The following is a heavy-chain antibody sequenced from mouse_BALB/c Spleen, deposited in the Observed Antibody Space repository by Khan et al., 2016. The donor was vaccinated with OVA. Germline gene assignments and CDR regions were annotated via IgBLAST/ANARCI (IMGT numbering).Heavy chain of an antibody. Sequence: EVELVESGGGLVQPGGSLKLSCAASGFTFSSYTMSWVRQTPEKRLEWVAYISNGGGNTYYPDTIQGRFTISRDNAKNTLYLQMSSLKTEDTDMYYCARPKGDYYGYAMDYWGQGTSVTVSS. J-gene: IGHJ4*01. D-gene: IGHD2-1*01. CDR1: GFTFSSYT. V-gene: IGHV5-12-2*01. CDR2: ISNGGGNT. CDR3: ARPKGDYYGYAMDY.